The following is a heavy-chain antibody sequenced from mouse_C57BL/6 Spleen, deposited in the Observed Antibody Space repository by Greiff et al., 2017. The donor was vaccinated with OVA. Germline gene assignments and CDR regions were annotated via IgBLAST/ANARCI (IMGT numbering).Heavy chain of an antibody. J-gene: IGHJ1*03. CDR1: GYAFSSYW. D-gene: IGHD2-3*01. Sequence: QVQLQQSGAELVKPGASVKISCKASGYAFSSYWMNWVKQRPGKGLEWIGQIYPGDGDTNYNGKFKGKATLTADKSSSTAYMQLSSLTSEDSAVYFCARWGLYDGYYKGYFDVWGTGTTVTVSS. CDR2: IYPGDGDT. V-gene: IGHV1-80*01. CDR3: ARWGLYDGYYKGYFDV.